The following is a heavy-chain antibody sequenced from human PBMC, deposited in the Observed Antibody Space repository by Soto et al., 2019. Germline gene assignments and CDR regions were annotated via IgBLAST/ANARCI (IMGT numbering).Heavy chain of an antibody. J-gene: IGHJ6*02. D-gene: IGHD3-22*01. V-gene: IGHV4-39*01. CDR2: VYYGGST. CDR1: GGSISSSSYY. CDR3: VGGDYYHSSGYYFYYYTMDV. Sequence: PSETLSLTCTVSGGSISSSSYYWGWIRQPPGKGLEWIGNVYYGGSTYYNPSLKSRVTISVETSKSQSSLKLSSVTAADTAVYYCVGGDYYHSSGYYFYYYTMDVWGQGTTVTVSS.